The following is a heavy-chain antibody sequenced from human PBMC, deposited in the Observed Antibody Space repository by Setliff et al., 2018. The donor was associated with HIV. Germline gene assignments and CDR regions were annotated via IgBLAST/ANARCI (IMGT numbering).Heavy chain of an antibody. Sequence: SETLSLTCTVSGGSISNSRYYWSWIRQPPGKGLEWIGSIYYSGSTYYNPSLKSRVTISVDTSKNQFSLKLSSVTAADAAVYYCASFFVTTVTNQDYWGQGTPVTVS. D-gene: IGHD4-17*01. CDR2: IYYSGST. V-gene: IGHV4-39*01. CDR3: ASFFVTTVTNQDY. J-gene: IGHJ4*02. CDR1: GGSISNSRYY.